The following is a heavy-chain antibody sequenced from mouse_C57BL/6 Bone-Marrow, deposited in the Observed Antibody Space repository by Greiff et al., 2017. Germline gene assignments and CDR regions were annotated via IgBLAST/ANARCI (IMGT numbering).Heavy chain of an antibody. J-gene: IGHJ3*01. CDR2: IFPGSGST. Sequence: QVQLQQSGPELMRPGASVKLSCKATGYTFTGHWMQWVKQRPGHGLEWIGEIFPGSGSTNYNEKFKGKATLTAETSSSTAYMQLSSLTTEDSAVYDCARGAYDYDSGSAYGGRGKRATVSA. D-gene: IGHD1-1*01. CDR1: GYTFTGHW. V-gene: IGHV1-56*01. CDR3: ARGAYDYDSGSAY.